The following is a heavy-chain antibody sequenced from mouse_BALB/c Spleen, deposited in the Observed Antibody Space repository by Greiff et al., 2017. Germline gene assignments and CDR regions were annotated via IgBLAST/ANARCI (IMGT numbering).Heavy chain of an antibody. Sequence: EVMLVESGGGLVQPGGSLKLSCAASGFTFSSYTMSWVRQTPEKRLEWVAYISNGGGSTYYPDTVKGRFTISRDNAKNTLYLQMSSLKSEDTAMYYCARQGGEVRLYAMDYWGQGTSVTVSS. CDR1: GFTFSSYT. V-gene: IGHV5-12-2*01. CDR3: ARQGGEVRLYAMDY. J-gene: IGHJ4*01. D-gene: IGHD2-14*01. CDR2: ISNGGGST.